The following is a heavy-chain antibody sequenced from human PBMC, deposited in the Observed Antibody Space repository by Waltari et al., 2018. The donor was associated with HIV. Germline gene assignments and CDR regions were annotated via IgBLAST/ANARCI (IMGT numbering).Heavy chain of an antibody. D-gene: IGHD3-16*01. J-gene: IGHJ6*02. Sequence: QVQLVQSGAEGKKPGSSVKVSCQAFGGTFSSYAISWGSQAPGQVLEWIGRIIPIFGTPTYAQKSQGRVTITADGSTNTAYMELSSLTSEDTAIYYCARAPEAMITLYAMDVWGQGTTVSVSS. CDR3: ARAPEAMITLYAMDV. V-gene: IGHV1-69*18. CDR2: IIPIFGTP. CDR1: GGTFSSYA.